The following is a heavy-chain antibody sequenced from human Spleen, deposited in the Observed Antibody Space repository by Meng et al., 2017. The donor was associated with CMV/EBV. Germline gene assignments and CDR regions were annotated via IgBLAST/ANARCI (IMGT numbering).Heavy chain of an antibody. V-gene: IGHV4-31*02. D-gene: IGHD2-2*01. Sequence: SSGGYYRGWVRQHPGKGLEWIGYIYSSGSTYYNPSLMSRLTISVDTSKNQFSLNLSSVTAADTAVYYCARVYCSSTSCYYHYFDYWGQGTLVTVSS. CDR3: ARVYCSSTSCYYHYFDY. CDR1: SSGGYY. CDR2: IYSSGST. J-gene: IGHJ4*02.